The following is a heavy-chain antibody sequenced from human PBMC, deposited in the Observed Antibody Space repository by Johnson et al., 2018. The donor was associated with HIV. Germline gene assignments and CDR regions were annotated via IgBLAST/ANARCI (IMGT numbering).Heavy chain of an antibody. CDR2: INSDGGST. CDR1: GFRFSSSW. Sequence: VQLVESGGGLVQPGGSLRLSCTASGFRFSSSWMHWVRQAPGKGLVWVSRINSDGGSTAYADSVKGRFTISRENTKDTLSLQMNSLRAEDTAVYYCARHNACDSWGQGTMVTVSS. V-gene: IGHV3-74*02. J-gene: IGHJ3*02. CDR3: ARHNACDS.